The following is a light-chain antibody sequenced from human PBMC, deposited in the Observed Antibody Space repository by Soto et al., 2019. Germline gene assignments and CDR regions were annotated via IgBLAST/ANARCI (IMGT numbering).Light chain of an antibody. V-gene: IGLV2-18*02. CDR3: TSFTSSSTLV. J-gene: IGLJ3*02. CDR1: SGDVGSYNR. CDR2: EVS. Sequence: QSVLTQPPSVSGSPGQSVTISCTGTSGDVGSYNRVSWYQQPPGTAPKLMIYEVSSRPSGVPDRFSGSKSGNTASLTISGLQAEDEADYDCTSFTSSSTLVFGGGTKLTVL.